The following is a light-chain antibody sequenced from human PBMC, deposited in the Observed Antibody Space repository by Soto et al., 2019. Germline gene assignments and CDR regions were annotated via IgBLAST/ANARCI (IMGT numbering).Light chain of an antibody. CDR3: SSYTGSSTYV. CDR2: DVS. J-gene: IGLJ1*01. V-gene: IGLV2-14*03. Sequence: QSALTQPASVSGSPGQSITISCTGNSSDVGGYNYVSWYQQHPGKAPKLMIYDVSNRPSGVSNRFSGSKSGNTASLSISGIQAEDESDYYCSSYTGSSTYVFGTGTKLTVL. CDR1: SSDVGGYNY.